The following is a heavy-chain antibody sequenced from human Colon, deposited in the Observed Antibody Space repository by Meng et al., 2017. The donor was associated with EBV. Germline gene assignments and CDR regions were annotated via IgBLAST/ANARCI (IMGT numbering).Heavy chain of an antibody. V-gene: IGHV4-61*01. CDR1: GGSVSSETYY. D-gene: IGHD2-2*01. Sequence: QVPLRGSGPGLVKPSEPLSLPCSVSGGSVSSETYYWNWIRQPPGKALEWIGYVSYSGGTNYNPSLKNRVTISVDTSKNQVSLRLSSVTAADTAVFYCARAVGPDCSSTSCPFDYWGQGTLVTVSS. J-gene: IGHJ4*02. CDR3: ARAVGPDCSSTSCPFDY. CDR2: VSYSGGT.